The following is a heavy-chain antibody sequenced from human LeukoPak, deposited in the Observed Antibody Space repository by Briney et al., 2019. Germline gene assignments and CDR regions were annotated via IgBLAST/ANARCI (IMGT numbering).Heavy chain of an antibody. CDR3: AKDRSSGPHYYYGMDV. D-gene: IGHD6-25*01. J-gene: IGHJ6*02. CDR1: GFTFGSYG. CDR2: ISYLGDDQ. V-gene: IGHV3-30*18. Sequence: GGSLRLSCAASGFTFGSYGIHWIRQAPDKGLEWVAVISYLGDDQFYAESVKGRFTISRDNSKKTVFLQMNSLRGEDTAIYYCAKDRSSGPHYYYGMDVWGQGTTVIVSS.